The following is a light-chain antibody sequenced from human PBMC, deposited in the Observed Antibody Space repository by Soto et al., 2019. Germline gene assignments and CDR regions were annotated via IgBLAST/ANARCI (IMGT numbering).Light chain of an antibody. V-gene: IGKV3-15*01. CDR2: GAS. Sequence: EIVMTQSPATLSVSPGERATLSCRASQSVSNNLAWYQKKPGQAPRLLIYGASTRATGIPARFSGSGSGTEFTLTISSLQSEDFAVYYCQQYNTSWTFGQGTRVEIK. CDR1: QSVSNN. J-gene: IGKJ1*01. CDR3: QQYNTSWT.